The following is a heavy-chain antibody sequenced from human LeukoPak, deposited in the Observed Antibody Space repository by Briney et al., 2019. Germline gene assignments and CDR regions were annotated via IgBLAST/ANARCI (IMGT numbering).Heavy chain of an antibody. D-gene: IGHD6-19*01. CDR2: IYYSGST. CDR3: ARGLFGDSSGSYYFDY. CDR1: GGSISSYY. Sequence: SETLSLTCTVSGGSISSYYWSWIRQPPGKGLERIGYIYYSGSTNYNPSLKSRVTISVDTSKNQFSMKLSSVTAADTAVYYCARGLFGDSSGSYYFDYWGQGTLVTVSS. J-gene: IGHJ4*02. V-gene: IGHV4-59*01.